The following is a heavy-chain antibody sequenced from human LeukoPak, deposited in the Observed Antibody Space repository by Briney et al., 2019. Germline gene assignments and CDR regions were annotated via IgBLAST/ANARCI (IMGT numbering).Heavy chain of an antibody. V-gene: IGHV1-46*01. D-gene: IGHD6-19*01. Sequence: ASVKVSCKASGYTFTSYYMHWVRQAPGQGLEWMGIINPSGGSTSYAQKFQGRVTMTRDTSTSTVYMELSSLRSEDTAVYYCARDVAGYCSGWYFDYWGQGTLVTVSS. CDR3: ARDVAGYCSGWYFDY. CDR2: INPSGGST. J-gene: IGHJ4*02. CDR1: GYTFTSYY.